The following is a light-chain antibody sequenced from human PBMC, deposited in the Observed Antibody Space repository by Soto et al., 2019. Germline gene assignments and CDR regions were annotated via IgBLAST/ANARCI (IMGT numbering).Light chain of an antibody. V-gene: IGKV1-39*01. CDR2: TTS. Sequence: DIQMTQSPSSLSASVGDRVTITCRAGQTISDSLNWYQQKRGKAPKVLIYTTSNLESGVPSRFSGNGSGTDFTLTISSLHPDDFATYYCQQSYSLPWTFGQGTKVEIK. J-gene: IGKJ1*01. CDR1: QTISDS. CDR3: QQSYSLPWT.